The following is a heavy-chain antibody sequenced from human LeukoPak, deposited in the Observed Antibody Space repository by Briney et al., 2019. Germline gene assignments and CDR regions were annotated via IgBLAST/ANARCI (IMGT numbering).Heavy chain of an antibody. Sequence: GGSLRLSCAASGFTFSSYGMHWVRQAPGKGLEWVAFIRYDGSNKYYADSVKGRFTISRDNSKNTLYPQMNSLRAEDTAVYYCAKSGNNWNYGYDFDYWGQGTLVTVSS. CDR1: GFTFSSYG. CDR2: IRYDGSNK. CDR3: AKSGNNWNYGYDFDY. V-gene: IGHV3-30*02. J-gene: IGHJ4*02. D-gene: IGHD1-7*01.